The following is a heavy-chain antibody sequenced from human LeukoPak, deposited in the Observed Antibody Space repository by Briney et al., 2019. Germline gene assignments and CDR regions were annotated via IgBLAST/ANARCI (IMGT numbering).Heavy chain of an antibody. CDR3: ARDLVWSGYFDY. CDR1: GYTFTSYD. D-gene: IGHD2-21*01. Sequence: GASVKVSCKASGYTFTSYDINWVRQATGQGLEWMGWMNPNSGNTGYAQKFQGRVTITRDTSISTAYMELSSLRSEDTAVYYCARDLVWSGYFDYWGQGTLVTVSS. CDR2: MNPNSGNT. J-gene: IGHJ4*02. V-gene: IGHV1-8*03.